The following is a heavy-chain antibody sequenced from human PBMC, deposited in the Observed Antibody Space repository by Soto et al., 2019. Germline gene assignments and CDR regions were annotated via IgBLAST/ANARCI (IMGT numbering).Heavy chain of an antibody. CDR3: AKAVSSSWTYAFDI. CDR1: GGSISSSSNH. Sequence: SETLSLTCAVSGGSISSSSNHWGWIRQPPGKGLEWIGSIYYSGTTYYNPSLKSRVIISVDTSKNQFSLKLSSVTAADTAVYYCAKAVSSSWTYAFDIWGQGTMVTVSS. CDR2: IYYSGTT. J-gene: IGHJ3*02. D-gene: IGHD6-13*01. V-gene: IGHV4-39*01.